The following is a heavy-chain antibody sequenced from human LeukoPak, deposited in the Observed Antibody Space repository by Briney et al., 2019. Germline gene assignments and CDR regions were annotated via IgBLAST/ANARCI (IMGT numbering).Heavy chain of an antibody. CDR3: AKDHRSEAAGLAFDY. CDR1: GFTFSSYG. CDR2: ISYDGSNK. D-gene: IGHD6-13*01. Sequence: QPGRSLRLSCAASGFTFSSYGMPWVRQAPGKGLEWVAVISYDGSNKYYADSVKGRFTISRDNSKNTLYLQMKSLGAEDTAVYYCAKDHRSEAAGLAFDYWGQGTLVTVSS. V-gene: IGHV3-30*18. J-gene: IGHJ4*02.